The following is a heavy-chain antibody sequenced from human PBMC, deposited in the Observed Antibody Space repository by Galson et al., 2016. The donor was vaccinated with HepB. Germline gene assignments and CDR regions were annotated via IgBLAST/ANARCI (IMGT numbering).Heavy chain of an antibody. Sequence: ALVKPTQTLTLTCTFSGFSLSTNGMCVSWIRQPPGKALEWLAVIDWNNDKSFSTSLKTGLTISKDTSKNQVVLTMTNMEPVDTATYYCARSFDSSGYYAYFFDYWGQGALVTVSS. J-gene: IGHJ4*02. CDR1: GFSLSTNGMC. D-gene: IGHD3-22*01. CDR2: IDWNNDK. V-gene: IGHV2-70*01. CDR3: ARSFDSSGYYAYFFDY.